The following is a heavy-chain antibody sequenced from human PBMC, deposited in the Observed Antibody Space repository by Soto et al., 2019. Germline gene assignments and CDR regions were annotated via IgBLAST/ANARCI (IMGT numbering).Heavy chain of an antibody. CDR2: IIPIFDTT. V-gene: IGHV1-69*01. J-gene: IGHJ5*02. D-gene: IGHD3-10*01. CDR1: GGSFSSYA. Sequence: QVQLVQSGAEVKKPGSSVKVSCKASGGSFSSYAINWVRQAPGQGLEWMGGIIPIFDTTYYAQKFQGRVTITADESTNTAFMDLSSLSTAETAIYYSPSGAPVSRFDPLGQGTLVTVSS. CDR3: PSGAPVSRFDP.